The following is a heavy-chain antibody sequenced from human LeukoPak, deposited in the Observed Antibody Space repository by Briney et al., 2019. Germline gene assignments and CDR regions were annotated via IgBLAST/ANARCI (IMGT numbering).Heavy chain of an antibody. V-gene: IGHV3-30*18. CDR1: GFTFSSYG. D-gene: IGHD2-2*01. CDR3: AKQRASSTSGLDY. Sequence: GGSLRLSCAASGFTFSSYGMRWVRQAPGKGLEWVAVISYDGSNKYYADSVKGRFTISRDNSKNTLYLQMNSLRAEDTAVYYCAKQRASSTSGLDYWGQGTLVTVSS. J-gene: IGHJ4*02. CDR2: ISYDGSNK.